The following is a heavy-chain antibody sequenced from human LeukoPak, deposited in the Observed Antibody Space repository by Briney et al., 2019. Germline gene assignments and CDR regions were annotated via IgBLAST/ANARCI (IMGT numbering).Heavy chain of an antibody. CDR1: GYSFTSYW. CDR3: ATHEGRRDTATSYGLDV. D-gene: IGHD5-18*01. V-gene: IGHV5-51*01. CDR2: IYPGDSDT. Sequence: GESLKISCKGSGYSFTSYWIGWVRQMPGKGLEWMGIIYPGDSDTRYSPSFQGQVTISADKSITTAYLQWSSLKASDTAMYYCATHEGRRDTATSYGLDVWGQGTTVTVSS. J-gene: IGHJ6*02.